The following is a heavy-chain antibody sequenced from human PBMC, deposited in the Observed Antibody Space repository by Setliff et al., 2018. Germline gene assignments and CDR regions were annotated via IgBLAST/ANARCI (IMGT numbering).Heavy chain of an antibody. CDR2: ISGGGGST. Sequence: GGSLRVSCAASGFTFTTYGMSWVRQAPGKGLEWVSGISGGGGSTYYADSVKGRFTISRDISKNTLYLQMNSLRAEDTAVYYCARDLRTLSSLDYWGQGALVTVSS. D-gene: IGHD6-19*01. J-gene: IGHJ4*02. CDR3: ARDLRTLSSLDY. V-gene: IGHV3-23*01. CDR1: GFTFTTYG.